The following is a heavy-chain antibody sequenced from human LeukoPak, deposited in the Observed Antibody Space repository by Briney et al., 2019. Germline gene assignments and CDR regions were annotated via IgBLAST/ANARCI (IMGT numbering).Heavy chain of an antibody. D-gene: IGHD3-22*01. CDR1: GFTFSSYW. CDR3: VRGGDTSGYTN. J-gene: IGHJ4*02. Sequence: GGSLRLSCAASGFTFSSYWMHWVRQAPGKGLEWVANIKQDGSEKYYVDSVKGRFTISRDNAKNSLHLQMNSLRAEDTAVYSCVRGGDTSGYTNWGQGTLVTVSS. V-gene: IGHV3-7*01. CDR2: IKQDGSEK.